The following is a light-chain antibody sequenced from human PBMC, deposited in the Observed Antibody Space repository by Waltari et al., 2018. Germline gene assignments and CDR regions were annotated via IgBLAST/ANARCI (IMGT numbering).Light chain of an antibody. CDR3: SSYTSSST. V-gene: IGLV2-14*01. Sequence: QSALTQPASVSGSPGQSITISCTGTSSDVGGYNYVSWYQQHPGKAPKLMIYDVSKRPSGVSNRFSGSKSGNTASLTISGLPAEDEADYYCSSYTSSSTFGTGTKVTVL. CDR2: DVS. CDR1: SSDVGGYNY. J-gene: IGLJ1*01.